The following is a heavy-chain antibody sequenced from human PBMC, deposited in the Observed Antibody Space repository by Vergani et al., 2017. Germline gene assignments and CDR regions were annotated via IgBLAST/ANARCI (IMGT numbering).Heavy chain of an antibody. J-gene: IGHJ6*02. D-gene: IGHD3-10*01. Sequence: QVQLVQSGAEVKKPGASVKVSCKASGYTFTSYGISWVRQAPGQGLEWMGWISAYNGNTNYAQKLQGRVTMTTDTSTSTAYMELRSLRSDDTAVYYCAGYYYGSGSYFFSRNGMDVWGQGTTVTVSS. V-gene: IGHV1-18*01. CDR3: AGYYYGSGSYFFSRNGMDV. CDR1: GYTFTSYG. CDR2: ISAYNGNT.